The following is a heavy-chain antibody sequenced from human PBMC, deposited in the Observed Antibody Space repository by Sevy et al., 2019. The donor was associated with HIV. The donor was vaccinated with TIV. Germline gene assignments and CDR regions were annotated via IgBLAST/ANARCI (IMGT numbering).Heavy chain of an antibody. J-gene: IGHJ6*02. Sequence: GGSLRLSCVASGFTFRNYGMHWVRQAPGKGREWVAVIWHDGKNKNDAKSVKGRFTFFRNNSKNTMYLEMNSQRVEDTAVFYCARDQGNDALMDVWGQGTTVTVSS. CDR3: ARDQGNDALMDV. V-gene: IGHV3-33*01. CDR2: IWHDGKNK. CDR1: GFTFRNYG. D-gene: IGHD1-1*01.